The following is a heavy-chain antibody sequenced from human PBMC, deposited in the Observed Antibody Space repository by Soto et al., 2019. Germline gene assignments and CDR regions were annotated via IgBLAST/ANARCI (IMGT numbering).Heavy chain of an antibody. V-gene: IGHV1-18*01. D-gene: IGHD3-10*01. CDR1: GYTFINFG. Sequence: QVQLVQSGAEVKKPGASVKVSCKTSGYTFINFGISWVRQAPGQGLEWMGWVTTFNGKTNYAQKYQGRLTITADSSTSTVNMELRSLVSDDSAVYYCVRARFAYFGPPASDYWGPGTLVTVSS. J-gene: IGHJ4*02. CDR3: VRARFAYFGPPASDY. CDR2: VTTFNGKT.